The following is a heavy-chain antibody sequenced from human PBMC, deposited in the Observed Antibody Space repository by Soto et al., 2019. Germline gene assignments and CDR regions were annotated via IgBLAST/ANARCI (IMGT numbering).Heavy chain of an antibody. V-gene: IGHV3-7*01. CDR2: IKQDGTEK. Sequence: EVQLVESGGDLVQPGGSLRLSCAASGFTFSTYWMSWVRRTPGKGLEWVANIKQDGTEKYYVDSVRGRLTVSRDNAKSSLYLQMNSLRVEDTAVYYCTTSPHRDSERVFVWGQGTAVTVS. CDR1: GFTFSTYW. D-gene: IGHD1-26*01. CDR3: TTSPHRDSERVFV. J-gene: IGHJ6*02.